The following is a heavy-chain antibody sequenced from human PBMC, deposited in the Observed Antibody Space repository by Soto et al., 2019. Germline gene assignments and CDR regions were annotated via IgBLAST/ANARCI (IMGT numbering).Heavy chain of an antibody. CDR1: GYTFTSYA. Sequence: GASVKVSCMASGYTFTSYAMHWVRQAPGQRLEWMGWNNAGNGNTKYSQKFQGRVTITRDTSASTAYMELSSLRSEDTAVYYCARDLHFWSGYYKAGGWFDPWGQGTLVTVSS. V-gene: IGHV1-3*01. D-gene: IGHD3-3*02. J-gene: IGHJ5*02. CDR3: ARDLHFWSGYYKAGGWFDP. CDR2: NNAGNGNT.